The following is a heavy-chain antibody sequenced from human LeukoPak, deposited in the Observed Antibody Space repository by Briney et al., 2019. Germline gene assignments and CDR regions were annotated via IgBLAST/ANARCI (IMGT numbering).Heavy chain of an antibody. V-gene: IGHV4-61*02. D-gene: IGHD6-13*01. CDR2: IYTSGST. Sequence: SQTLSLTCTVSGGSISSGSYYWSWIRQPAGKGLEWIGRIYTSGSTYYNPSLKSRVTISVDTSKNQFSLKLSSVTAADTAVYYCARVGPIAAANYYYYYYYMDVWGKGTTVTVSS. CDR1: GGSISSGSYY. CDR3: ARVGPIAAANYYYYYYYMDV. J-gene: IGHJ6*03.